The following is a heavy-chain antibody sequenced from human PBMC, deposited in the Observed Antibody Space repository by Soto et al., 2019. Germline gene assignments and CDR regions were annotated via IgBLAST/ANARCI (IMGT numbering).Heavy chain of an antibody. CDR3: ARLGDGQRVEVVASGYDYRLDG. D-gene: IGHD3-22*01. V-gene: IGHV3-23*01. Sequence: GGSLRLSCAASGFTFSSYAMSWVRQAPGKGLEWVSAISGSGGSTYYADSVKGQVTFSADKSINTAYLQWNSLKASDTALYYCARLGDGQRVEVVASGYDYRLDGWGQGITVTVSS. CDR1: GFTFSSYA. J-gene: IGHJ6*02. CDR2: ISGSGGST.